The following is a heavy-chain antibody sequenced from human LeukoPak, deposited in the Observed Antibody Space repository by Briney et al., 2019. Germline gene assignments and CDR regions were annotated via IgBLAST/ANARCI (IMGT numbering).Heavy chain of an antibody. CDR3: DLRVDYYYYYGMDV. Sequence: GASVKVSCKASGYTFTSYDINWVRQATGQGLEWVGWMNPNSGNTGYAQKFQGRVTMTRNTSISTAYMELSSLRSEDTAVYYCDLRVDYYYYYGMDVWGQGTTVTVSS. J-gene: IGHJ6*02. CDR2: MNPNSGNT. V-gene: IGHV1-8*01. CDR1: GYTFTSYD.